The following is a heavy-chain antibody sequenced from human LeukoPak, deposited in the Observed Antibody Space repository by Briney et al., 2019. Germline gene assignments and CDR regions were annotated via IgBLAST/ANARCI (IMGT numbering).Heavy chain of an antibody. J-gene: IGHJ5*02. V-gene: IGHV4-39*01. CDR2: IYYSGST. D-gene: IGHD2-8*01. Sequence: PSETLSLTCTVSGGSISSSSYYWGWIRQPPGKGLEWIGSIYYSGSTYYNLSLKSRVTISVDTPKNQFSLKLSSVTAADTAVYYCASHEAYCTNGVCYNNWFDPWGQGTLVTVSS. CDR3: ASHEAYCTNGVCYNNWFDP. CDR1: GGSISSSSYY.